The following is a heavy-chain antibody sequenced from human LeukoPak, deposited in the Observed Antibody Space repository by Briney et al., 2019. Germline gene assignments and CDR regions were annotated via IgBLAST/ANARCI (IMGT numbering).Heavy chain of an antibody. J-gene: IGHJ4*02. CDR1: GFTVSSNY. CDR2: IYSGGST. D-gene: IGHD6-13*01. V-gene: IGHV3-66*01. Sequence: GGSLRLSCAASGFTVSSNYMSWVRQAPGKGLEWVSVIYSGGSTYYADSVKGRFTISRDNSKNTLYLQMNSLRAEDTAVYYCAKSSSSWHGGKEGYWGQGTLVTASS. CDR3: AKSSSSWHGGKEGY.